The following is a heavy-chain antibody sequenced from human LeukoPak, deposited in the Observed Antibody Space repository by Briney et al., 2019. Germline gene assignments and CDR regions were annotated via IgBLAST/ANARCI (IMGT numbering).Heavy chain of an antibody. V-gene: IGHV3-21*01. D-gene: IGHD3-16*01. CDR2: ISSRGSSI. CDR1: GFTFSSYS. CDR3: ARELRSGGADAFDI. J-gene: IGHJ3*02. Sequence: GGSLRLSCAASGFTFSSYSLNWVRQAPGKGLEWVSSISSRGSSIHYADSVKGRFTISRDNAKNSLYLQMNNLRAEDTAVYYCARELRSGGADAFDIWGQGTMVTVSS.